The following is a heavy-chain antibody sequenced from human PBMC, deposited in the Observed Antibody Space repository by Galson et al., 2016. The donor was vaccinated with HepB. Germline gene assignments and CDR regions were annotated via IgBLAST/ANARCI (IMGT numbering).Heavy chain of an antibody. Sequence: SVKVACKASGGTFSNFAISWLRQAPGQGLEWLGGIIPLFGATNYAQKFQGRVTITADKSTTTVYMDLSSLRSEDTAVYYWARVEGLGSNWYRAPHFDSWGQGTLVTVSS. D-gene: IGHD6-13*01. J-gene: IGHJ4*02. CDR2: IIPLFGAT. V-gene: IGHV1-69*06. CDR3: ARVEGLGSNWYRAPHFDS. CDR1: GGTFSNFA.